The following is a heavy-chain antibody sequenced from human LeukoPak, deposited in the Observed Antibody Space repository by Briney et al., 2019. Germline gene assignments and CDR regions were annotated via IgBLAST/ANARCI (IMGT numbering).Heavy chain of an antibody. CDR3: ARGDCSSSSCSGFYGMDV. D-gene: IGHD2-2*01. CDR2: ISGGGGST. CDR1: GFTLSSYV. J-gene: IGHJ6*02. Sequence: AGSLRLSCEASGFTLSSYVMGWVRQAPGKGLEWVSLISGGGGSTYYADSVKGRFTVSRDNSKNTLYMELNSLRVEDTAVYYCARGDCSSSSCSGFYGMDVWGQGTTVTVSS. V-gene: IGHV3-23*01.